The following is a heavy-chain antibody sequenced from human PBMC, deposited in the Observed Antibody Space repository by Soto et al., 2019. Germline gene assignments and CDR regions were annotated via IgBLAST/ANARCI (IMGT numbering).Heavy chain of an antibody. CDR2: INAGNGNT. J-gene: IGHJ3*02. CDR3: ARSGGESSTWSDDAFDI. CDR1: GYTFTSYA. Sequence: ASVKVSCKASGYTFTSYAMNWVRQAPGQRLEWMGWINAGNGNTKYSQKFQGRVTITRDTSASTAYMELSSLRSEDTAVYYCARSGGESSTWSDDAFDIWGQGTMVTVSS. D-gene: IGHD6-13*01. V-gene: IGHV1-3*01.